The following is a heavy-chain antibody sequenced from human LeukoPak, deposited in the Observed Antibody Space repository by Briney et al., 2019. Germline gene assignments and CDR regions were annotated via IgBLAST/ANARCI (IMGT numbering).Heavy chain of an antibody. Sequence: PGRSLRLSCAASGFTFSSYAMHWVRQAPDKGLEWVAVISYDGSSEYYADSVRGRFTISRDNSRNTMYLQMNSLRVEDAAVYYCAKAPVTSCRGAFCYPFDSWGQGTLVTVSS. J-gene: IGHJ4*02. CDR2: ISYDGSSE. V-gene: IGHV3-30*04. D-gene: IGHD2-15*01. CDR3: AKAPVTSCRGAFCYPFDS. CDR1: GFTFSSYA.